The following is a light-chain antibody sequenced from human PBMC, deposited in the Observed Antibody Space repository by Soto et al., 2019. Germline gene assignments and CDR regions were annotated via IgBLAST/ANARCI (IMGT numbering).Light chain of an antibody. J-gene: IGLJ1*01. CDR1: KLGDKY. CDR2: QDS. Sequence: SYELTQPPSMSVSPGQTASITCSGDKLGDKYACWYQQKPGQSPVLVIYQDSKRPSGIPERFSGSNSGNTATLTISGTQAMDEADYYCQAWDSSTYVFGTGTKLTVL. V-gene: IGLV3-1*01. CDR3: QAWDSSTYV.